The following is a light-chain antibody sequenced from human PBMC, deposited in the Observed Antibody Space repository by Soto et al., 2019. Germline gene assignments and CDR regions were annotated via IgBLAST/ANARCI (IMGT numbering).Light chain of an antibody. Sequence: QSALTQPASVSGSPGQSITISCTGTSSDVGGYNYVSWYQQHPGKAPKLVIYDVTNRPSGVSNRFSGSKSGDTASLTISGLQAEDEADYYCSSSTSSSTRGDVVFGGGTKLTVL. CDR1: SSDVGGYNY. CDR3: SSSTSSSTRGDVV. CDR2: DVT. V-gene: IGLV2-14*01. J-gene: IGLJ2*01.